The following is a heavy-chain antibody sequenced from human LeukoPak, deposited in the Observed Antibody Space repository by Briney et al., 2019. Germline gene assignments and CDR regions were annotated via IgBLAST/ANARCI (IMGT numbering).Heavy chain of an antibody. Sequence: GAPVKVSCKASGGTFSSYAISWVRQAPGQGLEWMGGIIPIFGTANYAQKFQGRVTITADESTSTAYMELSSLRSEDTAVYYCARGGVKYYDSSGLGDNWFDPWGQGTLVTVSS. D-gene: IGHD3-22*01. J-gene: IGHJ5*02. CDR3: ARGGVKYYDSSGLGDNWFDP. CDR2: IIPIFGTA. V-gene: IGHV1-69*13. CDR1: GGTFSSYA.